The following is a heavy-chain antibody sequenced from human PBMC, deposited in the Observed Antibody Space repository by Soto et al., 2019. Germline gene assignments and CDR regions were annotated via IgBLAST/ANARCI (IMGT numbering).Heavy chain of an antibody. J-gene: IGHJ4*02. Sequence: PGGSLRLSCAASGFTFSSYAMSWVRQAPGKGLEWVSAISGSGGSTYYADSVKGRFTISRDNSKNTLYLQMNSLRAEDTAVYYCAKDTDIVVVPAAMDYFDYWGQGTLVTVSS. CDR1: GFTFSSYA. V-gene: IGHV3-23*01. D-gene: IGHD2-2*01. CDR3: AKDTDIVVVPAAMDYFDY. CDR2: ISGSGGST.